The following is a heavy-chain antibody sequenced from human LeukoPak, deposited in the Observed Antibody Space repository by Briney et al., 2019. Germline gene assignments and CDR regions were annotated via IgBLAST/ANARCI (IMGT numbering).Heavy chain of an antibody. D-gene: IGHD5-24*01. CDR2: INPSGGST. V-gene: IGHV1-46*01. J-gene: IGHJ3*02. CDR1: GYTFTSYY. Sequence: GASVKVSCKASGYTFTSYYMHWVRQAPGQGLEWMGIINPSGGSTSYAQKFQGRVTMTRDTSTSTVYMELSSLRSEDTAVYYYAREGEMATQGFDIWGQGTMVTVSS. CDR3: AREGEMATQGFDI.